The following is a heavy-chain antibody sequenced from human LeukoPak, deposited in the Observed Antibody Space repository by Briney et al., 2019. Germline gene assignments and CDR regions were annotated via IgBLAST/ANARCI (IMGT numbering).Heavy chain of an antibody. J-gene: IGHJ4*02. CDR1: GFTFSSYG. Sequence: GGSLRLSCAASGFTFSSYGMSWVRQAPGKGLEWVSAISGSGGSTYYADSVKGRFTISRDNSKNTLYLQMNSLRAADTAVYYCAKDRSIGTYYTFDHWGQGTLVTVSS. V-gene: IGHV3-23*01. CDR3: AKDRSIGTYYTFDH. D-gene: IGHD1-26*01. CDR2: ISGSGGST.